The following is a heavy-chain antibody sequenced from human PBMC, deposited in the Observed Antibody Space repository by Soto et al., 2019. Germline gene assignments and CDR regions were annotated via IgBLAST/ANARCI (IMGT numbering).Heavy chain of an antibody. Sequence: GGSLRLSCAASGFTVSRNYLSWVRQAPGKGLEWVAVISYDGSNKYYADSVKGRFTISRDNSKNTLYLQMNSLRAEDTAVYYCTASSGWYNAFDIWGQGTMVTVSS. V-gene: IGHV3-30-3*01. J-gene: IGHJ3*02. CDR1: GFTVSRNY. D-gene: IGHD6-19*01. CDR3: TASSGWYNAFDI. CDR2: ISYDGSNK.